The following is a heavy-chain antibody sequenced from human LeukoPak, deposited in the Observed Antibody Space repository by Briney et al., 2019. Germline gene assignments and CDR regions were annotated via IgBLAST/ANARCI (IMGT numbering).Heavy chain of an antibody. CDR2: ISSSGRTI. Sequence: GGSLRLSCAASRFTFSDYCMSWIRQAPGMGLEWLAYISSSGRTIDYADSVKGRFTISRDNAKNSLYLQMNSLGAEDTAVYYCAGTGNVEGGRYNWFDPWGQGTLVTVSS. J-gene: IGHJ5*02. V-gene: IGHV3-11*01. CDR3: AGTGNVEGGRYNWFDP. D-gene: IGHD7-27*01. CDR1: RFTFSDYC.